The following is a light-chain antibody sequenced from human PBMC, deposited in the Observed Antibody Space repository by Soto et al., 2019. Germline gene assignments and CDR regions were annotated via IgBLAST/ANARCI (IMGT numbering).Light chain of an antibody. V-gene: IGLV2-14*01. CDR2: EVS. CDR3: SSYTSSSIEYV. Sequence: QSVLTQPASVSGSPGQSITISCTGTSSHVGGYNYVSWYQQHPGKAPNLMIYEVSNRPSGVSNRFSGSKSGNTASLTNSGLEAEDEADYYCSSYTSSSIEYVFGTGTKVTVL. J-gene: IGLJ1*01. CDR1: SSHVGGYNY.